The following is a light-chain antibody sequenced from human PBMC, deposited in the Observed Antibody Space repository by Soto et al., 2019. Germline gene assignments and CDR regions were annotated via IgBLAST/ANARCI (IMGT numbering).Light chain of an antibody. J-gene: IGKJ4*01. V-gene: IGKV1-39*01. CDR2: GAT. Sequence: DIQMTQSPSSLSASVGDTVTISCRASRSIRAYLNWYQHKPGKAPNLLIYGATTLHSGVPSRFSGSGSGTDFSLTISSLQPEDCATYYCQHTFSVTALTFGGGTKVEI. CDR1: RSIRAY. CDR3: QHTFSVTALT.